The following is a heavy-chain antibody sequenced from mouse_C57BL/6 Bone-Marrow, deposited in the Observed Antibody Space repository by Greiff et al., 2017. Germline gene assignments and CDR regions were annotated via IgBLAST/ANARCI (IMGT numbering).Heavy chain of an antibody. V-gene: IGHV1-50*01. CDR3: ARPAY. Sequence: QVQLQQPGAELVKPGASVKLSCKASGYTFTSYWMQWVKQRPGQGLEWIGEIDPSDSYTNYNQKFKGKATLTVDTSSSTAYMQLSSLTSEDSAVYYCARPAYWGQGTLVTVSA. J-gene: IGHJ3*01. CDR2: IDPSDSYT. CDR1: GYTFTSYW.